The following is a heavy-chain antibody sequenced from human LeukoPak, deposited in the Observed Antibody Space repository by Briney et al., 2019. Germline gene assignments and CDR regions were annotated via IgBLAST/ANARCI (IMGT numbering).Heavy chain of an antibody. CDR2: IIPIFGTA. CDR3: ARDQGYDFWSGTQNPNWFDP. V-gene: IGHV1-69*13. J-gene: IGHJ5*02. CDR1: GGTFSSYA. Sequence: SVNVSCKASGGTFSSYAISWVRQAPGQGLEWMGGIIPIFGTANYAQKFQGRVTITADESTSTAYMELSSLRSEDTAVYYCARDQGYDFWSGTQNPNWFDPWGQGTLVTVSS. D-gene: IGHD3-3*01.